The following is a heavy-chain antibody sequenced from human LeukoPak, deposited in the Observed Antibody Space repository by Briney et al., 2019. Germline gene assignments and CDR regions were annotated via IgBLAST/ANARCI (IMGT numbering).Heavy chain of an antibody. Sequence: PGGSLRLSCAASGFTFSSYAMSWVRQAPGKGLEWVSAISGSGGSTYYADSMKGRFTISRDNSKNTLYLQMNSLRAEDTAVYYCAKGGIVVVVAAPWGQGTLVTVSS. CDR1: GFTFSSYA. V-gene: IGHV3-23*01. D-gene: IGHD2-15*01. CDR3: AKGGIVVVVAAP. J-gene: IGHJ4*02. CDR2: ISGSGGST.